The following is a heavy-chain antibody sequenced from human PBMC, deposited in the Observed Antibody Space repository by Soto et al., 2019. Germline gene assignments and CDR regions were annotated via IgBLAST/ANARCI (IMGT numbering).Heavy chain of an antibody. V-gene: IGHV5-51*01. J-gene: IGHJ6*02. D-gene: IGHD6-25*01. Sequence: PGESLKISCKGSGFSFSNYWIAWVRQMPGKGLEWMGSIHPADSETSYSPPFQGHVTISVDKSTSTAYLQWSTLKASDTAMYYCGRVFAAVVYGVDVWGQGTTVTVSS. CDR1: GFSFSNYW. CDR3: GRVFAAVVYGVDV. CDR2: IHPADSET.